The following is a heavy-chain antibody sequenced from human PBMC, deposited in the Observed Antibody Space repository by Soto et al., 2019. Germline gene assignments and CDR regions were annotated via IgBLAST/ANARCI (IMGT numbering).Heavy chain of an antibody. D-gene: IGHD6-19*01. CDR1: GFTFSSYA. CDR3: ARVDWGKQWLVLDY. CDR2: ISYDGSNR. V-gene: IGHV3-30-3*01. Sequence: ESGGGVVQPGKSLRLSCAASGFTFSSYAMHWVRQAPGKGLEWVSVISYDGSNRYYADSVKGRFTISRDNSKNTLYLQMNNLRAEDTGVYYCARVDWGKQWLVLDYWGQGTLVTVSS. J-gene: IGHJ4*02.